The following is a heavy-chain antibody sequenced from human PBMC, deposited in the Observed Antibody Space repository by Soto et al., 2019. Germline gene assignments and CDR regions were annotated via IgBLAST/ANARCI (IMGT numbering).Heavy chain of an antibody. CDR2: IDAGNGKT. J-gene: IGHJ4*02. CDR1: GYTFTRYA. CDR3: ARGQYVVTAKNYYFDY. D-gene: IGHD2-21*02. Sequence: QVPLVQSEAEVRKPGASVKVSCKASGYTFTRYAMHWVRQAPGQRLEWMGWIDAGNGKTKYSQEFQGRVTITRDTSASTAYMELSSLRSEDTAVYYCARGQYVVTAKNYYFDYWGQGTLVTVSS. V-gene: IGHV1-3*01.